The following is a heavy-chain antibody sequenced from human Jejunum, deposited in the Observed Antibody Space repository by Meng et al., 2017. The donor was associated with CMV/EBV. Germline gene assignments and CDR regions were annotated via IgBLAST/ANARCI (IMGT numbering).Heavy chain of an antibody. CDR1: GLACTNAW. J-gene: IGHJ4*02. CDR2: IKPNTAGGTA. V-gene: IGHV3-15*01. Sequence: SCASSGLACTNAWRSWVRQATGKGLEWIGRIKPNTAGGTADDVAPVKGRFTISRDDSKNTLYLQMNSLKSEDTAVYYCTANYFDYWGQGTLVTVSS. CDR3: TANYFDY.